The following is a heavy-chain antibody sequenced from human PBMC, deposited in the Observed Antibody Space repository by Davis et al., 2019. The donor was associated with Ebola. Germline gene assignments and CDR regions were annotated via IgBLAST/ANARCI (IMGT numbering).Heavy chain of an antibody. V-gene: IGHV3-74*01. CDR3: ARDIAVAGTIGFDY. CDR1: GFSFSSYW. D-gene: IGHD6-19*01. J-gene: IGHJ4*02. CDR2: IINDGSST. Sequence: GESLKISCAASGFSFSSYWMYWVRQAPGKGLEWVSRIINDGSSTNYADSVKGRFTISRDNAGNALHLDMNSLRPEDTAVYYCARDIAVAGTIGFDYWGQGTLVTVSS.